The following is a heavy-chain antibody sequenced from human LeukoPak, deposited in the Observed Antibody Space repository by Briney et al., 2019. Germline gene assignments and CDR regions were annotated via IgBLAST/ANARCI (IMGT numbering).Heavy chain of an antibody. D-gene: IGHD5-18*01. V-gene: IGHV4-34*01. CDR1: GGSFSDYY. CDR2: INQSGST. J-gene: IGHJ3*02. CDR3: ARGGYSYGLNDAFDI. Sequence: SATLSLTCAVYGGSFSDYYWSWIRQPPGKGLVWIGEINQSGSTNYNQSLNSRVTISVDTSKNRFSLKLSSVTAADTAVYSCARGGYSYGLNDAFDIWGQGTMVTVSS.